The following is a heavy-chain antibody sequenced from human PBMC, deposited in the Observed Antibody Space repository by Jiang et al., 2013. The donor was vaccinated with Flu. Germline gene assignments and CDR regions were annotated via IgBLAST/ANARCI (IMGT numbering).Heavy chain of an antibody. Sequence: SETAAWNWIRQSPSRGLEWLGRTYYRSKWYNDYAASVKGRITINPDTSKNQFSLHLTSVTPEDTAVYYCARVLADTSLAGLDSWGQGTLVTVSS. V-gene: IGHV6-1*01. D-gene: IGHD3-16*01. CDR2: TYYRSKWYN. J-gene: IGHJ4*02. CDR3: ARVLADTSLAGLDS. CDR1: SETAA.